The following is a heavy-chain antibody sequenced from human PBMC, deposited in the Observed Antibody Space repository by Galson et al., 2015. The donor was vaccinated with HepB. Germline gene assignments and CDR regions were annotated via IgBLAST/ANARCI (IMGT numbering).Heavy chain of an antibody. V-gene: IGHV3-30*18. CDR1: GFTFSSYG. CDR3: AKDLEDCSSTSCLYYYYGMDV. Sequence: SLRLSCAASGFTFSSYGMHWVRQAPGKGLEWVAVISYDGSNKYYADSVKGRFTISRDNSKNTLYLQMNSLRAEDTAVYYCAKDLEDCSSTSCLYYYYGMDVWGQGTTVTVSS. J-gene: IGHJ6*02. CDR2: ISYDGSNK. D-gene: IGHD2-2*01.